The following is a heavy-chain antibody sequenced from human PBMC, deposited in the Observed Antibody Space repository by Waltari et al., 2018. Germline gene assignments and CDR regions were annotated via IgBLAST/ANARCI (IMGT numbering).Heavy chain of an antibody. V-gene: IGHV3-53*01. Sequence: EVQLVESGGGLIQPGGSLRLSCAASGFTVRSNYMSWVRQAPGKGLAWVSVIDSGGSQDYADAVKGRFTISRDNSKNTLYLQRNSLRAEDTAVYYCARAGDKYYFDYWGQGTLVTVSS. J-gene: IGHJ4*02. CDR3: ARAGDKYYFDY. CDR1: GFTVRSNY. D-gene: IGHD3-9*01. CDR2: IDSGGSQ.